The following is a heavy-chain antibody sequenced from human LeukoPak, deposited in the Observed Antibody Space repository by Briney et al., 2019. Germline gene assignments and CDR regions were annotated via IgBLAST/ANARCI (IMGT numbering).Heavy chain of an antibody. CDR1: GYTFTGYY. CDR2: INPNSGGT. Sequence: ASVKVSCKASGYTFTGYYMYWVRQAPGQGLEWMGWINPNSGGTNYAQKFQGRVTMTRDMSTSTVYMELSSLRSEDTAVYYCARDPPALHKYYYDSSGSFLFDYWGQGTLVTVSS. J-gene: IGHJ4*02. V-gene: IGHV1-2*02. CDR3: ARDPPALHKYYYDSSGSFLFDY. D-gene: IGHD3-22*01.